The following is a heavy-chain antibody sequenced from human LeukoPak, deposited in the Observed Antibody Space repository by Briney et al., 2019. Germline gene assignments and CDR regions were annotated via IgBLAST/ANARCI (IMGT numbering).Heavy chain of an antibody. CDR1: GFTFSDYG. J-gene: IGHJ5*02. D-gene: IGHD2-2*01. CDR3: ARGLDIVVVPAVYNWFDP. Sequence: LRLSCAASGFTFSDYGMHWIRQHPGKGLEWIGYIYYSGSTYYNPSLKSRVTISVDTSKNQFSLKLSSVTAADAAVYYCARGLDIVVVPAVYNWFDPWGQGTLVTVSS. V-gene: IGHV4-31*02. CDR2: IYYSGST.